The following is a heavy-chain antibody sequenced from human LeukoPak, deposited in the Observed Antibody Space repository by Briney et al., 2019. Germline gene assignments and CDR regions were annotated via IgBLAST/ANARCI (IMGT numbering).Heavy chain of an antibody. V-gene: IGHV4-34*01. CDR3: ARGEDGTGDYRATYSDS. Sequence: PSETLSLTCGVYGGSFSDYFWNWIRQTPGKGLEWIGEINHGGGTNYNPSLKSRATISVDTSKKQFSLNLTSVTAADTAVYYCARGEDGTGDYRATYSDSWGQGTLVTVSS. CDR1: GGSFSDYF. CDR2: INHGGGT. J-gene: IGHJ4*02. D-gene: IGHD4-17*01.